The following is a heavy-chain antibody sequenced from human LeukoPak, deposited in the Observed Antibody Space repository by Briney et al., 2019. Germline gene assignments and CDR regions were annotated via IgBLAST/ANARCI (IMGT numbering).Heavy chain of an antibody. CDR2: INPNSGGT. CDR3: ASWRSHYYYYYGMDV. V-gene: IGHV1-2*02. CDR1: GYTFTGYY. Sequence: ASVKVSCKASGYTFTGYYIHWVRQAPGQGLEWMGWINPNSGGTNYAQKFQGRVTMTRDTSISTAYMELSRLRSDDTAVYYCASWRSHYYYYYGMDVWGQGTTVTVSS. J-gene: IGHJ6*02.